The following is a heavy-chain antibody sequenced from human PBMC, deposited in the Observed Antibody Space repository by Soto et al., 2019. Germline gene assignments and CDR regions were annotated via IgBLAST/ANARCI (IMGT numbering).Heavy chain of an antibody. CDR2: IYWDDDK. CDR1: GFSLSTSGVG. J-gene: IGHJ4*02. D-gene: IGHD3-16*01. V-gene: IGHV2-5*02. CDR3: VQKGGGDRILDY. Sequence: SGPTLVNPTQTLTLTCTFSGFSLSTSGVGVGWIRQPPGKALEWLALIYWDDDKRYSPSLKSRLTITKDTSKNQVVLTMTNMDPWETAKYFCVQKGGGDRILDYWGQGTLVTVSS.